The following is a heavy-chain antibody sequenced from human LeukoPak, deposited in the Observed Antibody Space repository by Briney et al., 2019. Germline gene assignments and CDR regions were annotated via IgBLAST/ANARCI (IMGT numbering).Heavy chain of an antibody. D-gene: IGHD3-22*01. J-gene: IGHJ3*02. V-gene: IGHV3-33*01. Sequence: GGSLRLSCAASGFTFSSYGMHWVRQAPGKGLEWVAVIWYDGSNKYYADSVKGRFTISRDNSKNTLYLQMNSLRAEDTAVYYCARHSITYYYDSSGYYGSHDAFDIWGQGTMVTVSS. CDR1: GFTFSSYG. CDR2: IWYDGSNK. CDR3: ARHSITYYYDSSGYYGSHDAFDI.